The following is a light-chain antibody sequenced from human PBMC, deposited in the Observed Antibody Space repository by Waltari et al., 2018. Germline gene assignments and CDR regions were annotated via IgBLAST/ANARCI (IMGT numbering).Light chain of an antibody. CDR1: SNDVGGYGY. CDR3: SSHTSTVPHV. V-gene: IGLV2-14*01. Sequence: QSALTQPASVSGSPGQSVSISCTGTSNDVGGYGYVSWYQQFPGKAPKLMIYEVSYGPSGVVSRFSGSKSGNTASLTISGLQAEDEAVYYCSSHTSTVPHVFGTGTKVTVV. CDR2: EVS. J-gene: IGLJ1*01.